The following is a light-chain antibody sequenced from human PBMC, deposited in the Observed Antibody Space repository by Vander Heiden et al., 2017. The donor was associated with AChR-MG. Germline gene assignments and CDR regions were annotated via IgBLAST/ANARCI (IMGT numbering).Light chain of an antibody. CDR3: NSRDSSGNHLR. Sequence: SSQLTQDPAVSVALGQTSRITCKGDSLRSYYASWYQQKPGQAPVLVIYGKNNRPSGIPDRFSGSSSGNTASLTITGAQAEDEADYYCNSRDSSGNHLRFGGGTKLTVL. J-gene: IGLJ2*01. CDR1: SLRSYY. CDR2: GKN. V-gene: IGLV3-19*01.